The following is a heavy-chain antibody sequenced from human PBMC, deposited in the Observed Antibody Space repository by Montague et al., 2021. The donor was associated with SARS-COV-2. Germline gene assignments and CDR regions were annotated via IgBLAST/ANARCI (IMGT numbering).Heavy chain of an antibody. CDR1: GGSISSGCYY. CDR2: SYYSRSS. V-gene: IGHV4-31*03. J-gene: IGHJ4*02. CDR3: ARANGRITICGVVIILEFDY. D-gene: IGHD3-3*01. Sequence: TLSLTCTVSGGSISSGCYYWSWIRQHPGKGLDWIVYSYYSRSSYYNPSLKSRVTIAVDTSKNHFSLKLISVTAADTALYYCARANGRITICGVVIILEFDYWGQGTLVTVSS.